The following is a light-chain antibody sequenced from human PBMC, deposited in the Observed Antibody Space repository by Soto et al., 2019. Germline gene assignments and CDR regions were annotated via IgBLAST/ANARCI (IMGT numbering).Light chain of an antibody. CDR2: EVS. V-gene: IGLV2-8*01. J-gene: IGLJ2*01. Sequence: QSALTQPPSASGSPGQSVTISCTGTSSDVGGYNYVSWYQQHPGKAPKFMIYEVSKRPSGVPDRFTGSKSGKTASLTVSGLQDEDEADYYCSSYAGSNFVVFGGGTKVTVL. CDR1: SSDVGGYNY. CDR3: SSYAGSNFVV.